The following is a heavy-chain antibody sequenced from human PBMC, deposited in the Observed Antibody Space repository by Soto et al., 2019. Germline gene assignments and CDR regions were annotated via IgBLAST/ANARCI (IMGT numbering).Heavy chain of an antibody. J-gene: IGHJ6*02. CDR2: INSDGSST. CDR1: GFSFSRHS. CDR3: AKGGSSWYGMDV. Sequence: PGGSLRLSCEASGFSFSRHSMNWVRQAPGKGLEWVSRINSDGSSTRYADSVKGRFTISRDNSKNTLYLQMNSLRAEDTAVYYCAKGGSSWYGMDVWGQGTTVTVSS. V-gene: IGHV3-74*01. D-gene: IGHD6-13*01.